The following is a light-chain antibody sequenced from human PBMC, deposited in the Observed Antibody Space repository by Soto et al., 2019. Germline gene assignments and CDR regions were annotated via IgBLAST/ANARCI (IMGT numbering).Light chain of an antibody. Sequence: QSVLTQSPSASASRGASVKLTCTLSSGHSSYAIAWHQQQPEKGPRFLMKFKSDGSHSKGDGIPDRFSGSSSGAERYLTISSLQSEDEADYYCQAWGTGIWVFGGGTKLTVL. V-gene: IGLV4-69*01. J-gene: IGLJ3*02. CDR1: SGHSSYA. CDR2: FKSDGSH. CDR3: QAWGTGIWV.